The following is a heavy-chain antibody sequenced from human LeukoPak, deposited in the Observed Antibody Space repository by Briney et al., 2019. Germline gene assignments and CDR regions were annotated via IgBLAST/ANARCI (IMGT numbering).Heavy chain of an antibody. CDR3: ARGTKYDSSGYFSFNY. CDR1: GGSISSYY. V-gene: IGHV4-4*07. Sequence: PSETLSLTCTVSGGSISSYYWSWIRQPAGRGLEWIGRIYTSGSTNYNPSLKSRVTMSVDTSKNQFSLRLSSVTAADTAVYYCARGTKYDSSGYFSFNYWGQGTLVTVSS. D-gene: IGHD3-22*01. J-gene: IGHJ4*02. CDR2: IYTSGST.